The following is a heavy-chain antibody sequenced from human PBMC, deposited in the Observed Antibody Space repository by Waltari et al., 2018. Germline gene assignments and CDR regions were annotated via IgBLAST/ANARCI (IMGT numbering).Heavy chain of an antibody. V-gene: IGHV3-7*01. Sequence: EVQLVESGGALVQPGGSLRLSCAASGFAFSDYWMTWVRQAPGKGLEWVANIKQDGGEKYYVDSVKGRFTISRDNGKDSMHLQMNSLRAEDTAVYFCARAYGDYVSFDYWGQGTLVTVSS. D-gene: IGHD4-17*01. CDR1: GFAFSDYW. CDR3: ARAYGDYVSFDY. CDR2: IKQDGGEK. J-gene: IGHJ4*02.